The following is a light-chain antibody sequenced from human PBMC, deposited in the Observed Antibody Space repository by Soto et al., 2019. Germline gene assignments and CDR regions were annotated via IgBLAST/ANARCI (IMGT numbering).Light chain of an antibody. CDR2: GAS. CDR1: QRVYSN. Sequence: EILMTQSPDTLSVSPGESATLSCRASQRVYSNLAWYQQKPGQAPRLLIYGASTRATDIPARLSGSGSGTEFTLPIRSLKSEDFAVYYCQQYNNWQTFGQGTRLEIK. CDR3: QQYNNWQT. V-gene: IGKV3-15*01. J-gene: IGKJ5*01.